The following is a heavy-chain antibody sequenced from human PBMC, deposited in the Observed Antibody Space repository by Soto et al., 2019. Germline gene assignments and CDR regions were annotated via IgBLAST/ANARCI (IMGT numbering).Heavy chain of an antibody. CDR2: INTNSGNT. CDR3: ARVAGSPDY. CDR1: GYTFTSYD. V-gene: IGHV1-8*01. J-gene: IGHJ4*02. D-gene: IGHD1-26*01. Sequence: QVQLVQSGAEVKKPGASVKVSCKASGYTFTSYDINWVRQATGQGLEWMGWINTNSGNTGYAQKFQGRVAMTRDTSISTANMEVSSLTSEDTSVYYCARVAGSPDYWGQGTLVTVSS.